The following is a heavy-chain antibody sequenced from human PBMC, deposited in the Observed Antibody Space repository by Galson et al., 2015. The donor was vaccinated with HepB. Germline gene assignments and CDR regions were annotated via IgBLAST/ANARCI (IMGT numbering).Heavy chain of an antibody. J-gene: IGHJ3*02. V-gene: IGHV3-9*01. CDR1: GFTFDDYA. CDR3: AKDITLGGASPYEAIDI. D-gene: IGHD2-15*01. CDR2: ISCNRGSI. Sequence: SLRLSCAASGFTFDDYAMHWVRQAPGKGLEWVSGISCNRGSIGYADSVKGRFTISRDNAKNTLYLQMNSLRAEDTALYYCAKDITLGGASPYEAIDIWGQGTMVTVSS.